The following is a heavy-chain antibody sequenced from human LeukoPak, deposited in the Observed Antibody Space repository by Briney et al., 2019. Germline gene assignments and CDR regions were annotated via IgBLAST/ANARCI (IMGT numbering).Heavy chain of an antibody. CDR3: ARAGAFYYYYMDV. V-gene: IGHV3-30*01. D-gene: IGHD1-1*01. CDR1: GFTFSNHA. J-gene: IGHJ6*03. Sequence: GRSLRLSCAASGFTFSNHAMHWVRQAPGKGLEWVAVISYGGSNEYYADSVRGRFTISRDNSKNTLYLQMNSLRAEDTAVYYCARAGAFYYYYMDVWGKGTTVTVSS. CDR2: ISYGGSNE.